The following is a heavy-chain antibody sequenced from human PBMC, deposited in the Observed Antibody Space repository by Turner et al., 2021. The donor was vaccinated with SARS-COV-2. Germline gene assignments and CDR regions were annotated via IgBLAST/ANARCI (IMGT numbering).Heavy chain of an antibody. J-gene: IGHJ6*02. CDR2: IYYSGST. Sequence: QLQLQESGPGLVKPSETLSLSCTASVGSISSSSYYWGWIRQPPGKGLEWVGNIYYSGSTYYNPSLKSRVTISVDTSKNQFSLKLSSVTAADTAVYYCAGEVVAATRPYYYGMDVWGQGTTVTVSS. V-gene: IGHV4-39*02. D-gene: IGHD2-15*01. CDR3: AGEVVAATRPYYYGMDV. CDR1: VGSISSSSYY.